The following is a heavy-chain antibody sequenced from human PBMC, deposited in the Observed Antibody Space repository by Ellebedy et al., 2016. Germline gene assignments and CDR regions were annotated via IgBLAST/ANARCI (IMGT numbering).Heavy chain of an antibody. Sequence: GSLRLSCSVSGGSISSYYWSWIRQPPGKGLDWIGYIFYSGSTNYNPSLKSRVTISVDTSQNQFSLNLRSVTAADTAVYYCAANYAAYFDYWGQGTLVTVSS. CDR2: IFYSGST. V-gene: IGHV4-59*08. J-gene: IGHJ4*02. CDR3: AANYAAYFDY. D-gene: IGHD4/OR15-4a*01. CDR1: GGSISSYY.